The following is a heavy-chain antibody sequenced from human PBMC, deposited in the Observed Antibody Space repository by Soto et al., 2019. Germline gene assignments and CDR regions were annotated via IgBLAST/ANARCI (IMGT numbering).Heavy chain of an antibody. V-gene: IGHV3-74*01. J-gene: IGHJ4*02. CDR3: ARDDPGVGIDY. D-gene: IGHD1-26*01. CDR1: GFTFNKYW. CDR2: ITSDGSGT. Sequence: EVQLVESGGGLVQPGGSLRLSCAASGFTFNKYWMHLVRQAPGKGLVWVSHITSDGSGTSYVDSVRGRFTISRDNAKNTLYLETNNLRAEDTAIYYCARDDPGVGIDYWGQGTLVTVSS.